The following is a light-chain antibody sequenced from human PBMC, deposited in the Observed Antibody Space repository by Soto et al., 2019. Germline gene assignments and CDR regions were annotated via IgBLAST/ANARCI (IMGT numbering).Light chain of an antibody. Sequence: EIVLTQSPGTLSLSPGERATLSCRASQSVSSSYLAWYQQKPGQAPRLLIYDASSRAAGIPDRVSGSGSGTDFTLTISRVEPDDFAVYYCQQYGSSFTFGPGTKVDIK. CDR1: QSVSSSY. CDR2: DAS. V-gene: IGKV3-20*01. J-gene: IGKJ3*01. CDR3: QQYGSSFT.